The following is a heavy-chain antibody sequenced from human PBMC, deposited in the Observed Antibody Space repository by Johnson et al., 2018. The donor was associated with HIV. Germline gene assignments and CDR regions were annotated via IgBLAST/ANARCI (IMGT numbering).Heavy chain of an antibody. CDR1: GFTFSSYA. Sequence: VHLVESGGGVVRPGGSLRLSCAASGFTFSSYAMSWVRQAPGKGLEWVSAISGSGGSTYYADSVKGRFTISRDNSKKTLSLQMNSLRPDDTAMYYCAKSSSATYYGDAFDMWGQGTIVTVSS. J-gene: IGHJ3*02. CDR2: ISGSGGST. V-gene: IGHV3-23*04. CDR3: AKSSSATYYGDAFDM. D-gene: IGHD3-10*01.